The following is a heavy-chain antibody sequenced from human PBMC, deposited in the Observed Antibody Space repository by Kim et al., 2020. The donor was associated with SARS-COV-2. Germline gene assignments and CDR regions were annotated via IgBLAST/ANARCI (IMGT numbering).Heavy chain of an antibody. CDR1: GFAFTNYA. V-gene: IGHV3-23*01. CDR3: AKAPSPYCRGVRCYPFDY. D-gene: IGHD2-15*01. J-gene: IGHJ4*02. Sequence: GGSLRLSCAASGFAFTNYAMNWVRQAPEKGLEWVSSSTAGGTATYHADSVKGRFTISRDDSKNTLYLQMNNLRTEDTAVYYCAKAPSPYCRGVRCYPFDYWGQGTLVVVSS. CDR2: STAGGTAT.